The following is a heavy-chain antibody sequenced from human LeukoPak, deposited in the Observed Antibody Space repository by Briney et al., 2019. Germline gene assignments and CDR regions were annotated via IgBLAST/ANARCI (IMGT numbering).Heavy chain of an antibody. Sequence: SVNVSCKASGGTFSSYAISWVRQAPGQGLEWMGGIIPIFGTANYAQKFQGRVTITADKSTSTAYMELSSLRSEDTAVYYCARDNSVRDEAWWFNPWGQGTLVTVSS. CDR1: GGTFSSYA. D-gene: IGHD5-24*01. J-gene: IGHJ5*02. CDR2: IIPIFGTA. CDR3: ARDNSVRDEAWWFNP. V-gene: IGHV1-69*06.